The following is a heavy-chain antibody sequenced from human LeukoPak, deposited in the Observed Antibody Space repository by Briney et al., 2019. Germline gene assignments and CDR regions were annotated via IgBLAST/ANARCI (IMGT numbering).Heavy chain of an antibody. J-gene: IGHJ3*02. CDR1: GFTFSNAW. V-gene: IGHV3-15*01. D-gene: IGHD3-9*01. Sequence: GGSLRLSCAASGFTFSNAWMSWVRQAPGKGLEWVGRIKSKTDGGTTDYAAPVKGRFTISRDDSKNTLYLQMNSLKTEDTAVYYCTTDYDILTAPLGDAFDIWGQGTMVTVSS. CDR2: IKSKTDGGTT. CDR3: TTDYDILTAPLGDAFDI.